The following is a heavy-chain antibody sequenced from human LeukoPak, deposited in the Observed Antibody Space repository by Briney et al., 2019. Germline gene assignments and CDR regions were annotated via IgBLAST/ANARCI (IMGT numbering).Heavy chain of an antibody. Sequence: SETLSLTCTVSGGSISTFYWSWIRQRPGKGLEWIGYIYYSGTTNYNPSLKSRVTISVDTSKNQFSLKLSSVTAADTAVYYCAVVTWIQLWSTRYYFDYWGQGTLVTVSS. CDR3: AVVTWIQLWSTRYYFDY. CDR2: IYYSGTT. CDR1: GGSISTFY. J-gene: IGHJ4*02. V-gene: IGHV4-59*12. D-gene: IGHD5-18*01.